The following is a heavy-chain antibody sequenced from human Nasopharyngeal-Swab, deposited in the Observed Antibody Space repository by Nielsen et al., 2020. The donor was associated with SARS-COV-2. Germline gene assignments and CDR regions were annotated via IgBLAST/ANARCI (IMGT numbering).Heavy chain of an antibody. Sequence: SETLSLTCTVSGGSISSYYWSWIRQAPGKGLERIGYMYNSGSTTYNPSLKSRVTISVDMSKNQFSLRLSSVTAADTAIYYCARDRQLYYFDYWGQGTLVTVSS. CDR1: GGSISSYY. J-gene: IGHJ4*02. V-gene: IGHV4-59*01. CDR3: ARDRQLYYFDY. CDR2: MYNSGST. D-gene: IGHD5-24*01.